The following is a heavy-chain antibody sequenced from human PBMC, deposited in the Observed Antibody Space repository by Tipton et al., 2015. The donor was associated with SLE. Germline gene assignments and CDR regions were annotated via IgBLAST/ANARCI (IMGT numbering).Heavy chain of an antibody. D-gene: IGHD1-26*01. CDR1: GGSISGYY. J-gene: IGHJ5*02. V-gene: IGHV4-31*03. Sequence: TLSLTCTVSGGSISGYYWSWIRQHPGKGLEWIGYIYDTETTYYNPSLKSRVTMSIDRSKNHFSLRLRSVSAADTAIYYCAREVKSGRYDWFDPWGQGTLVTVSS. CDR3: AREVKSGRYDWFDP. CDR2: IYDTETT.